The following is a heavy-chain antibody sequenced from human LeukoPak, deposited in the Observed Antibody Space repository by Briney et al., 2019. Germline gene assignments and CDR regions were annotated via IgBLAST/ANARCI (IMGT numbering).Heavy chain of an antibody. J-gene: IGHJ5*02. CDR3: ARGAKQLELRGWFDP. D-gene: IGHD1-7*01. V-gene: IGHV4-61*05. CDR2: IYYSRSA. CDR1: GGSISSSSYY. Sequence: PSETLSLTCTVSGGSISSSSYYWGWIRQPPGKGLEWIGYIYYSRSANYNPSLKSRVTISVDTSKNQFSLKLSSVTAADTAVYYCARGAKQLELRGWFDPWGQGTLVTVSS.